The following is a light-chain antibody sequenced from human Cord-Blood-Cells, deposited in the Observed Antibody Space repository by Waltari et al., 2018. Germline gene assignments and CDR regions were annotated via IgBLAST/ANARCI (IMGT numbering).Light chain of an antibody. CDR3: AAWDDSLSGRV. J-gene: IGLJ3*02. Sequence: QSVLTQPPSASGTPGQRVTISCSGSSSNIGSNYVYWYQQLPGTAPKLLIYRNNQLPSGVPARCSGSKSGTSASLAISGLRSEDEADYYCAAWDDSLSGRVFGGGTKLTVL. V-gene: IGLV1-47*01. CDR2: RNN. CDR1: SSNIGSNY.